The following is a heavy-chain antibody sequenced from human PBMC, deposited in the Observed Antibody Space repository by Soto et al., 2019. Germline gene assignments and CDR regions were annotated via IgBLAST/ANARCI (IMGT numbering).Heavy chain of an antibody. Sequence: PGGSLRLSCAASGFTLTSTTMHWVRQPPGKGLEWVSVISASGVTKFYADSVKGRFTIYKDNSKNTLYLEMNSLRADDTAVYYYVKKAVPVIGYNYFDSWGQGSLVTVSS. J-gene: IGHJ5*01. D-gene: IGHD5-12*01. CDR2: ISASGVTK. V-gene: IGHV3-23*01. CDR1: GFTLTSTT. CDR3: VKKAVPVIGYNYFDS.